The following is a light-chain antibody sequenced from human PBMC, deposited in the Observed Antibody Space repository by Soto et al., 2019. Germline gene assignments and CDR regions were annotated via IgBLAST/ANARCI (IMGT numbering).Light chain of an antibody. CDR2: DAS. J-gene: IGKJ1*01. CDR1: QDIATY. CDR3: QQYDNLSPTWT. V-gene: IGKV1-33*01. Sequence: DIQMTQSPSSLSASVGNRVTITCQASQDIATYLNWYQQKPGKAPNLLIYDASNLETGVPSRFSGGGSRTHFTFTISYLQPEDIATYYCQQYDNLSPTWTFGQGTKVEIE.